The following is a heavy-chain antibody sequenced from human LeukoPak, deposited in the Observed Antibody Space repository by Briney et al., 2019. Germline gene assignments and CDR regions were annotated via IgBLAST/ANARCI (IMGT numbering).Heavy chain of an antibody. D-gene: IGHD2-2*02. CDR1: GGSFSGYY. Sequence: SETLSLTCAVYGGSFSGYYWSWIRQPPGKGLEWIGEINHSGSTNYNPSLKSRVTISVDTSKNQFSLKLSSVTAADTAVYYCARAYCSSTSCYNDWFDPWGQGTLVTVS. CDR2: INHSGST. V-gene: IGHV4-34*01. J-gene: IGHJ5*02. CDR3: ARAYCSSTSCYNDWFDP.